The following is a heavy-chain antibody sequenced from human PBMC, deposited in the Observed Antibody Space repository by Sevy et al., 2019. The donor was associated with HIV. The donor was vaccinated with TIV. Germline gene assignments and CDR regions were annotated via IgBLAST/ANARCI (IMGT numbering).Heavy chain of an antibody. CDR3: ARQTGRGDILTGYYYYYGMDV. V-gene: IGHV4-39*01. D-gene: IGHD3-9*01. J-gene: IGHJ6*02. CDR1: GGSISSSSYY. CDR2: IYYSGST. Sequence: SETLSLTCTVSGGSISSSSYYWGWIRQPPGKGLEWIGSIYYSGSTYYNPSLKSRVTISVDTSKNQFSLKLSSVTAADTAGYYCARQTGRGDILTGYYYYYGMDVWGQGTTVTVSS.